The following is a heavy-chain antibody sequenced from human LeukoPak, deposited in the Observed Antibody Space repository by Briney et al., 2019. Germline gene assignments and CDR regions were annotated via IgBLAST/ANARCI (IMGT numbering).Heavy chain of an antibody. Sequence: ASVKVSCKASGYTSTGYYMHWVRQAPGQGLEWMGWINPNSGGTNYAQKFQGRVTMTRDTSISTAHMELSRLRSDDTAVYYCARVGGATTFYFDYWGQGTLVTVSS. V-gene: IGHV1-2*02. CDR1: GYTSTGYY. CDR3: ARVGGATTFYFDY. CDR2: INPNSGGT. J-gene: IGHJ4*02. D-gene: IGHD1-26*01.